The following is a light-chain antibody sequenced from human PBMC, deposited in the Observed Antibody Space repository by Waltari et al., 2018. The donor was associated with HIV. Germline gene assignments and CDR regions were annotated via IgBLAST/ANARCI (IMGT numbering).Light chain of an antibody. Sequence: SSLTQPRSVSASPGHSVTISCPGTNTDVGGYDYVSWYQHHPGKAPKLLIYDVSKRPSRVPDRFSASKSGNTASLTISGLQAEDEADYYCWSYAGSYTSVFGTGTQVTVL. CDR3: WSYAGSYTSV. CDR2: DVS. J-gene: IGLJ1*01. CDR1: NTDVGGYDY. V-gene: IGLV2-11*01.